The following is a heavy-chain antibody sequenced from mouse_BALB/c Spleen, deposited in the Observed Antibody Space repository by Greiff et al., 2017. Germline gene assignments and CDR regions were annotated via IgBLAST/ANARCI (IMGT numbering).Heavy chain of an antibody. Sequence: EVQRVESGGGLVKPGGSLKLSCAASGFTFSDYYMYWVRQTPEKRLEWVATISDGGSYTYYPDSVKGRFTISRDNAKNNLYLQMSSLKSEDTAMYYCARGGSYGNYAMDYWGQGTSVTVSS. V-gene: IGHV5-4*02. J-gene: IGHJ4*01. D-gene: IGHD1-1*01. CDR3: ARGGSYGNYAMDY. CDR2: ISDGGSYT. CDR1: GFTFSDYY.